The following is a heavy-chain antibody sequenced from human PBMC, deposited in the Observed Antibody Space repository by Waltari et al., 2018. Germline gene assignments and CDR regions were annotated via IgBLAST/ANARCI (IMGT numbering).Heavy chain of an antibody. J-gene: IGHJ4*02. V-gene: IGHV3-74*01. CDR1: AFAFSSYW. Sequence: EVQLVESGADLVQPGGSLRLSCAASAFAFSSYWMHWVRQTPGKGLVWVSRIYTGASDTYYADSVKGRFTISRDNAKNTLYLQMNSLRVEDTAVYYCTRGGVGYGNFEYWGLGTLVTVSS. CDR2: IYTGASDT. D-gene: IGHD5-12*01. CDR3: TRGGVGYGNFEY.